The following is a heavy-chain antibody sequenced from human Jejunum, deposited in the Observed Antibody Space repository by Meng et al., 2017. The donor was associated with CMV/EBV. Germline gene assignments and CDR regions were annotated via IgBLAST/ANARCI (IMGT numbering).Heavy chain of an antibody. CDR3: ARDPSNTSGRYAYFDY. D-gene: IGHD6-19*01. Sequence: QVQLVQSGAEVKKSXASVKGSCXPSGYTFSYYGISWALQAPGQGLSGWDWMNPYSGNTGFAQKFQGRVTMTTDTSTSTAYMDLRSLRSDDTAVYYCARDPSNTSGRYAYFDYWGQGTLVTVSS. CDR2: MNPYSGNT. V-gene: IGHV1-18*01. CDR1: GYTFSYYG. J-gene: IGHJ4*02.